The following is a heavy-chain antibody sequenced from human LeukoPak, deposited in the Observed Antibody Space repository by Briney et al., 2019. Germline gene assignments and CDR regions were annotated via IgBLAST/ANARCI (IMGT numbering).Heavy chain of an antibody. V-gene: IGHV3-64*04. CDR3: ARSSGRSPFDM. CDR1: GFTFSSFA. Sequence: GGSLRLSCAASGFTFSSFAMHWVRQAPGKGLEYVAAISRNGGSTYYADSVKGRFTISRDNAKNTLYLQMNSLRADDTAVYYCARSSGRSPFDMWGQGTMVTVSS. CDR2: ISRNGGST. J-gene: IGHJ3*02. D-gene: IGHD6-19*01.